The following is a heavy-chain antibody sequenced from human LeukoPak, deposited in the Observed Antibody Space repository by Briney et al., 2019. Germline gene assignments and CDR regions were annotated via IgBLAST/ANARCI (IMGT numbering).Heavy chain of an antibody. D-gene: IGHD6-19*01. CDR3: ARDLPGGSGWNGLDV. Sequence: PGGSLRLSCAASGFNFSRNGMHWVRQAPGKGLEWVAVIWYDGTTKLYADSVKGRFTISRDNSKKTLFLQMDTLGAEDTAVYYCARDLPGGSGWNGLDVWGQGTTVIVSS. J-gene: IGHJ6*02. CDR2: IWYDGTTK. V-gene: IGHV3-33*01. CDR1: GFNFSRNG.